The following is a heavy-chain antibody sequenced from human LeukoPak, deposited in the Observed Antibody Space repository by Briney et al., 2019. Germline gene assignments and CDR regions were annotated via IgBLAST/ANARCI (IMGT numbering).Heavy chain of an antibody. Sequence: SETLSLTCAVYGGSFSGYYWSWIRQPPGKGLEWIGETNHSGSTNYNPSLKSRVTISVDTSKNQFSLKLSSVTAADTAVYYCARGRARLLWFGELLRSGYWFDPWGQGTLVTVSS. V-gene: IGHV4-34*01. CDR1: GGSFSGYY. CDR3: ARGRARLLWFGELLRSGYWFDP. J-gene: IGHJ5*02. CDR2: TNHSGST. D-gene: IGHD3-10*01.